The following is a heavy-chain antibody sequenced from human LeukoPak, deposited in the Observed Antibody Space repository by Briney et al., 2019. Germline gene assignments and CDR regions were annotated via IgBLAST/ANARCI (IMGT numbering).Heavy chain of an antibody. V-gene: IGHV1-2*06. CDR3: ARDRRGYSYGYYFDY. Sequence: ASVKVSCTASGYTFTGYYMHWVRQAPGQGLEWMGRINPNSGGTNYAQKFQGRVTMTRDTSISTAYMELSRLRSDDTAVYYCARDRRGYSYGYYFDYWGQGTLVTVSS. J-gene: IGHJ4*02. CDR2: INPNSGGT. CDR1: GYTFTGYY. D-gene: IGHD5-18*01.